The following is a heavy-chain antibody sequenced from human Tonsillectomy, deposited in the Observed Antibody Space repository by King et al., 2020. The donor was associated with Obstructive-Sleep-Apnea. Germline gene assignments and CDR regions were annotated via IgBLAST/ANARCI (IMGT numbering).Heavy chain of an antibody. V-gene: IGHV3-49*03. Sequence: VQLVESGGGLVQPGRSLRLSCTASGFSFADYALSWFRLSPGKGLEWVGFIRDQSYGATTQYAASMKGRFSLSRDDSKSITYLQMDNLKTEDTAVYYCTRGAQYYGSGTSDYWGQGTLVSVSS. CDR2: IRDQSYGATT. CDR3: TRGAQYYGSGTSDY. CDR1: GFSFADYA. D-gene: IGHD3-10*01. J-gene: IGHJ4*02.